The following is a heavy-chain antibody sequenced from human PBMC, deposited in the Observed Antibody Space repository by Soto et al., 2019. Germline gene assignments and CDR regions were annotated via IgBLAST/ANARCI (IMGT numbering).Heavy chain of an antibody. CDR1: GFTFSSYW. CDR3: ASFVSMDRGSIIDS. D-gene: IGHD3-10*01. J-gene: IGHJ4*02. V-gene: IGHV3-74*01. CDR2: INGDGSST. Sequence: GGSLRLSCAASGFTFSSYWMHWVRQAPGKGLVWVSRINGDGSSTTYADSVKGRFIISRDNAKNTLYLQMNSLRAEDTALYYCASFVSMDRGSIIDSWGQGTLVTVSS.